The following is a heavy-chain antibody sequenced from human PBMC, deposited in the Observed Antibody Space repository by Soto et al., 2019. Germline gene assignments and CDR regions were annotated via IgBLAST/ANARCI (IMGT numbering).Heavy chain of an antibody. CDR2: IDPSDSYT. CDR1: GYSFTNDW. D-gene: IGHD5-12*01. Sequence: GESLKISCKGSGYSFTNDWISWVRQMPGKGLEWVGRIDPSDSYTNYSPSFQGHVTISADKSISTAYLQWSSLKASDTAMYYCARQQMRGGYDFDYWGQGTLVTVSS. CDR3: ARQQMRGGYDFDY. V-gene: IGHV5-10-1*01. J-gene: IGHJ4*02.